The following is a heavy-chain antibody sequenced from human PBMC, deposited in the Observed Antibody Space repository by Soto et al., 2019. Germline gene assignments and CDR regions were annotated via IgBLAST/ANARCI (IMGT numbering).Heavy chain of an antibody. CDR1: EFIFTNYG. CDR2: VSLEGSKE. J-gene: IGHJ3*01. Sequence: PGGYLRLSVKASEFIFTNYGMHWVRQAPGKGLEWVAVVSLEGSKEYTADSVKGRFTISRANSKKMVYLQMRSLRVEDAGVYFCANILGYNAWAADGFDGWGQGTMVTVSS. D-gene: IGHD3-9*01. V-gene: IGHV3-30*18. CDR3: ANILGYNAWAADGFDG.